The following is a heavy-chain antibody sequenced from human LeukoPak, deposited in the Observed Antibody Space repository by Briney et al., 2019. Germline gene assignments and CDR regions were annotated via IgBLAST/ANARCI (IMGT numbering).Heavy chain of an antibody. D-gene: IGHD6-13*01. CDR3: ARDGSSWYNWFDP. Sequence: SQTLFLTCTVSGGSISSGSYYWSWIRQPAGKGLEWIGRIYTSGSTNYNPSLKSRVTISVDTSKNQFSLKLSSVTAADTAVYYCARDGSSWYNWFDPWGQGTLVTVSS. CDR2: IYTSGST. V-gene: IGHV4-61*02. J-gene: IGHJ5*02. CDR1: GGSISSGSYY.